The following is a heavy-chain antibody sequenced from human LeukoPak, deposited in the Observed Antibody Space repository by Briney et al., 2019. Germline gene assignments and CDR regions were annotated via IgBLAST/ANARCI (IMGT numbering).Heavy chain of an antibody. Sequence: GGSLRLSCAASGFTFSSYSMNWVRQAPGKGLEWVSVITASGDRAYYLESVKGRFTISRDNSKNTLYLQMNSLRAEDTAIYYCANNWNCDYWGQGTLVTVSS. CDR1: GFTFSSYS. CDR3: ANNWNCDY. D-gene: IGHD1-1*01. V-gene: IGHV3-23*01. J-gene: IGHJ4*02. CDR2: ITASGDRA.